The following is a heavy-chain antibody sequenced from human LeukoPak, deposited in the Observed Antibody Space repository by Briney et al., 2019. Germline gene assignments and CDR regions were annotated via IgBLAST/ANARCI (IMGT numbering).Heavy chain of an antibody. J-gene: IGHJ4*02. Sequence: PGGSLRLSCAASGFTFSSYTMNWVRQAPGKGLEWVSSISSSSDHIYYADSVKGRFTISRDNAKNSLYLQMNSLRAEDTAVYYCAGRTSGFDYWGQGTLVTVSS. V-gene: IGHV3-21*01. CDR1: GFTFSSYT. CDR2: ISSSSDHI. D-gene: IGHD1-1*01. CDR3: AGRTSGFDY.